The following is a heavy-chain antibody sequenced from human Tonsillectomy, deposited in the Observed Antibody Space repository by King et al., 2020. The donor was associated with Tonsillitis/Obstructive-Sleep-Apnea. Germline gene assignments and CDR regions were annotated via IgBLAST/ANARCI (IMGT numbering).Heavy chain of an antibody. V-gene: IGHV3-48*03. J-gene: IGHJ4*02. CDR3: ARGEYGVAGYSKY. CDR2: ITSSGNTI. CDR1: GFTFSSYE. Sequence: VQLVESGGGLVQPGGSLRLSCAASGFTFSSYEMNWVRQAPGKGLEWVSYITSSGNTIYYADSMKGRFTISRDNAKNSLYLQMNSLRAEDTAVYYCARGEYGVAGYSKYWGQGTLVIVSS. D-gene: IGHD6-13*01.